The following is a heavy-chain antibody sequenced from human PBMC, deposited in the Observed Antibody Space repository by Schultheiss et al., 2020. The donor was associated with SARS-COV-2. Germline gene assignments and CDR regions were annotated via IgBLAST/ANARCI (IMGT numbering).Heavy chain of an antibody. CDR1: GGSISSYY. CDR2: IYYSGST. CDR3: ARDGSSSWSEYYYYYGMDV. J-gene: IGHJ6*02. Sequence: SETLSLTCTVSGGSISSYYWSWIRQPPGKGLEWIGYIYYSGSTNYNPYLKSRVTMSVDTSKNQFSLKLSSVTAADTAVYYCARDGSSSWSEYYYYYGMDVWGQGTTVTVSS. D-gene: IGHD6-13*01. V-gene: IGHV4-59*12.